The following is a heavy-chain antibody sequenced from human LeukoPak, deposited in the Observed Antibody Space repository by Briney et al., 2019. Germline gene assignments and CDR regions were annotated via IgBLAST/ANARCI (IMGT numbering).Heavy chain of an antibody. CDR1: GGSFSGYY. CDR2: INHSGST. J-gene: IGHJ5*02. CDR3: ARAKGWFDP. V-gene: IGHV4-34*01. Sequence: SETLSLTCAVYGGSFSGYYWSWVRQPPGKGLEWIGEINHSGSTNYNPSLKSRVTISVDTSKNQFSLKLSSVTAADTAVYYCARAKGWFDPWGQGTLVTVSS.